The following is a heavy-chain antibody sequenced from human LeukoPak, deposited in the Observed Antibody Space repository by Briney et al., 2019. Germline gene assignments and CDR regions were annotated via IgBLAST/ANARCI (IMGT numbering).Heavy chain of an antibody. V-gene: IGHV3-30-3*01. Sequence: GGSLRLSCAASGFTFSSYAMHWVRQAPGKGLEWVAVISYDGSNKYYADSVKGRFTISRDNSKNTLYLQMNSLRAEDTAVYYCARDRLEWLLSWSFDYWGQGTLVTVSS. CDR1: GFTFSSYA. CDR3: ARDRLEWLLSWSFDY. D-gene: IGHD3-3*01. CDR2: ISYDGSNK. J-gene: IGHJ4*02.